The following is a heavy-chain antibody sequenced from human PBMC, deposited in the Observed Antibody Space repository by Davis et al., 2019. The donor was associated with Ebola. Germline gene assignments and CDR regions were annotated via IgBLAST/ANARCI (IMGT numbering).Heavy chain of an antibody. V-gene: IGHV3-30*04. CDR3: ARAVFHEVLDY. CDR2: ASHSEREK. J-gene: IGHJ4*02. Sequence: GESLKISCAASGFIFRNYAMHWVRQAPGKGLEWVAVASHSEREKFYGDSVKGRFTISRDNSENTLYLQMNSLTADDTAVYYCARAVFHEVLDYWGQGTPVTVSS. CDR1: GFIFRNYA. D-gene: IGHD3-3*01.